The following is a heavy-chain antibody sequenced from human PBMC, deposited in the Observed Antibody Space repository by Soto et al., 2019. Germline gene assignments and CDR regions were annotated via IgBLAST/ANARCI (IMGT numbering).Heavy chain of an antibody. CDR3: AREIVTAGGNNYFDP. CDR2: VYHTGDT. D-gene: IGHD2-21*02. Sequence: QVQLQESGPRLVKPSGSLSLTCGVSGGTVASSHWWSWVRQSPGGGLEWIGNVYHTGDTNFKPSLQSRVTISVDKSNNQFSLRPNSLTAADTAVYFCAREIVTAGGNNYFDPWGPGTLVTVSS. V-gene: IGHV4-4*02. J-gene: IGHJ5*02. CDR1: GGTVASSHW.